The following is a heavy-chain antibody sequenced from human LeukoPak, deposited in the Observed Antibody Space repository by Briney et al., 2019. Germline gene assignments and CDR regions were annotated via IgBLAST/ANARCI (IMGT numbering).Heavy chain of an antibody. CDR1: GYGFTSYW. Sequence: GESLKISCKGSGYGFTSYWISWVRQMPGKSLEWMGRIDPSDSYTNYSPSFQGHVTIPADKSISTAYLQWSSLKASDTAMYYCARVWYCSSSSCYQIDYWGQGTLVTVSS. CDR3: ARVWYCSSSSCYQIDY. D-gene: IGHD2-2*01. V-gene: IGHV5-10-1*01. J-gene: IGHJ4*02. CDR2: IDPSDSYT.